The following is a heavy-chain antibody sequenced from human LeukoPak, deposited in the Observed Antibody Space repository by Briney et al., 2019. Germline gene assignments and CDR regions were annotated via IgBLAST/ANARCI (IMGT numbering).Heavy chain of an antibody. CDR2: IYYSGST. Sequence: SETLSLTCTVSGGSISSSSYYWGWIRQPPGKGLEWIGSIYYSGSTYYNPSLKSRVTISVDTSKNQFSLKLSSVTAADTAVYYCARHSEMATLYYYYYYMDVWGKGTTVTISS. V-gene: IGHV4-39*01. CDR3: ARHSEMATLYYYYYYMDV. CDR1: GGSISSSSYY. D-gene: IGHD5-24*01. J-gene: IGHJ6*03.